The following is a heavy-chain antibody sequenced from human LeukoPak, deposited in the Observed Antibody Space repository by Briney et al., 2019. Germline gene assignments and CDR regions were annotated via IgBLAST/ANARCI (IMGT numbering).Heavy chain of an antibody. Sequence: GGSLRLSCAASGFTVSNNYMHWVRQAPGKGLEWVSVIYSGGSTYYADSVKGRFTISRDNSKNTLYLQMNSLRAEDTAVYYCARERHTVWFDPWGQGTLVTVSS. V-gene: IGHV3-53*01. J-gene: IGHJ5*02. CDR3: ARERHTVWFDP. CDR1: GFTVSNNY. CDR2: IYSGGST.